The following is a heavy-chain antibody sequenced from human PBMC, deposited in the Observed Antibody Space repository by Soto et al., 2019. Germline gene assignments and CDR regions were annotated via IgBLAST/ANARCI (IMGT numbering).Heavy chain of an antibody. CDR1: GFTFSSYG. CDR2: IWYDGSNK. J-gene: IGHJ6*03. CDR3: AREMGWSGYGRTGYYYYYYMDV. D-gene: IGHD3-3*01. Sequence: GGSLRLSCAASGFTFSSYGMHWVRQAPGKGLEWVAVIWYDGSNKYYADSVKGRFTISRDNSKNTLYLQMNSLRAEDTAVYYCAREMGWSGYGRTGYYYYYYMDVWGKGTTVTVSS. V-gene: IGHV3-33*01.